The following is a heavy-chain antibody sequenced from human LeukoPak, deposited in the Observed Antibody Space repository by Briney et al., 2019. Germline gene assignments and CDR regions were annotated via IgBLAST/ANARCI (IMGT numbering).Heavy chain of an antibody. V-gene: IGHV4-38-2*01. Sequence: SETLSLTCAVSGYSISSGYYWGWIRQPPGKGLEWIGSIYHSGSTYYNPSLKSRVTISVVTSKNQFSLKLSSVTAADTAVYYCLLYVGFSDYWGQGTLVTVSS. D-gene: IGHD2-2*02. CDR2: IYHSGST. CDR3: LLYVGFSDY. CDR1: GYSISSGYY. J-gene: IGHJ4*02.